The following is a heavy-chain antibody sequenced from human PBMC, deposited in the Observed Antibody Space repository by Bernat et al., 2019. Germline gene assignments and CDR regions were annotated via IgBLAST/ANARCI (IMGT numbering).Heavy chain of an antibody. D-gene: IGHD1-1*01. CDR1: GGSISSSSYY. Sequence: QLQLQESGPGLVKPSETLSLTCTVSGGSISSSSYYWGWIRQPPGKGLEWIGSIYNSGSTYYNPSLKSRVTMSVDTSKNQFALKLSSVTAADTAVYYCATPDENDYMDVWGKGTTVTVSS. CDR2: IYNSGST. J-gene: IGHJ6*03. CDR3: ATPDENDYMDV. V-gene: IGHV4-39*01.